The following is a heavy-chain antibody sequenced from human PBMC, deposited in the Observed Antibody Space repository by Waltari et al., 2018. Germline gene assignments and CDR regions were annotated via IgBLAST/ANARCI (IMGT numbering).Heavy chain of an antibody. J-gene: IGHJ4*02. CDR2: INHSGST. D-gene: IGHD4-17*01. Sequence: QVQLQQWGAGLLKPSETLSLTCAVYGGSFSGYYGSWIRQPPGKGLEWIGEINHSGSTNYNPSLKSRVTISVDTSKNQFSLKLSSVTAADTAVYYCARVGYGGNSGQDYWGQGTLVTVSS. CDR1: GGSFSGYY. V-gene: IGHV4-34*01. CDR3: ARVGYGGNSGQDY.